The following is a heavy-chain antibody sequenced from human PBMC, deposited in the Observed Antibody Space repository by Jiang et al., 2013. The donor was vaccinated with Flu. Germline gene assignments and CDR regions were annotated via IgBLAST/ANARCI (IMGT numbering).Heavy chain of an antibody. V-gene: IGHV4-61*02. Sequence: GSGLVKPSQTLSLTCTVSGGSISSGSYYWSWIRQPAGKGLEWIGRIYTSGSTNYNPSLKSRVTISVDTSKNQFSLKLSSVTAADTAVYYCARQLYCSGGSCNLYYYGMDVWGQGP. J-gene: IGHJ6*02. D-gene: IGHD2-15*01. CDR3: ARQLYCSGGSCNLYYYGMDV. CDR2: IYTSGST. CDR1: GGSISSGSYY.